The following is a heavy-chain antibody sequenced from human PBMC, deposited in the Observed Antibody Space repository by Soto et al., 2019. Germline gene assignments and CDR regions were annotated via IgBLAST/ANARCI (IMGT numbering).Heavy chain of an antibody. D-gene: IGHD3-9*01. CDR3: AKLADVNLYDILTGYPYGMDV. CDR1: GFTFSSYG. V-gene: IGHV3-30*18. J-gene: IGHJ6*02. Sequence: QPGGSLRLSCAASGFTFSSYGMHWVRQAPGKGLEWVAVISYDGSNKYYADSVKGRFTISRDNSKNTLYLQMNSLRAEDTAVYYCAKLADVNLYDILTGYPYGMDVWGQGTTVTVSS. CDR2: ISYDGSNK.